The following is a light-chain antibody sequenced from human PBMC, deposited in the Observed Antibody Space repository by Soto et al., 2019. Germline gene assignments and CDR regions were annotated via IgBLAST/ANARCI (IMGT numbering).Light chain of an antibody. CDR2: DVS. J-gene: IGLJ1*01. Sequence: QSALXQPASVSGSPGQSITISCTGTSSDVGGYNYVSWYQQHPGKAPKLMIYDVSNRPSGVSNRFSGSKSGNTASLTISGLQAEDEADYYCSSYTSSSTLPYVFGTGTKVTVL. CDR3: SSYTSSSTLPYV. CDR1: SSDVGGYNY. V-gene: IGLV2-14*01.